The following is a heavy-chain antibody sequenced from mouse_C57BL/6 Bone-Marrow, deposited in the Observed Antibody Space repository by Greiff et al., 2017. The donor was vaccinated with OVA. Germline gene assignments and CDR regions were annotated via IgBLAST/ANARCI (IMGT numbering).Heavy chain of an antibody. CDR1: GFSFNTYA. Sequence: EVKLEESGGGLVQPKGSLTLSCAASGFSFNTYAMNWVRQAPGKGLEWVARIRSKSNNYATYYADSVKDRFTISRDDSESMLYLQMNNLKTEDTAMYYCVRRGFDYWGQGTTLTVSS. CDR3: VRRGFDY. CDR2: IRSKSNNYAT. V-gene: IGHV10-1*01. J-gene: IGHJ2*01.